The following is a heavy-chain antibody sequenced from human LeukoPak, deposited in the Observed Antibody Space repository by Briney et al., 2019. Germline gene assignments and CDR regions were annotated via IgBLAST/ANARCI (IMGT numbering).Heavy chain of an antibody. J-gene: IGHJ4*02. CDR2: ISNNGGST. CDR1: GFTFSSYA. CDR3: ARDAQPMVRGEVTYYFDY. V-gene: IGHV3-64*01. D-gene: IGHD3-10*01. Sequence: GGSLRLSCAASGFTFSSYAMHWVRQAPGKGLEYVSAISNNGGSTYYANSVKGRFTISRDNSKNTLYLQMGSLRAEDMAVYYCARDAQPMVRGEVTYYFDYWGQGTLVTVSS.